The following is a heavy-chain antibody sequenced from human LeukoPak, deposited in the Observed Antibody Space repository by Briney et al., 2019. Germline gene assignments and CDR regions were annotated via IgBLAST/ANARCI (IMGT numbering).Heavy chain of an antibody. J-gene: IGHJ4*02. Sequence: GGSLRLSCAATGVTFSSYGMHLVRQAPGKGLEWVAVIWYDGSNKYYADSVKGRFTISRDNSKNTLYLQMNSLRAEDTAVYYCARDSTQRTSSADYYDSSGYYYGPDYWGQGTLVTVSS. CDR3: ARDSTQRTSSADYYDSSGYYYGPDY. CDR2: IWYDGSNK. V-gene: IGHV3-33*01. D-gene: IGHD3-22*01. CDR1: GVTFSSYG.